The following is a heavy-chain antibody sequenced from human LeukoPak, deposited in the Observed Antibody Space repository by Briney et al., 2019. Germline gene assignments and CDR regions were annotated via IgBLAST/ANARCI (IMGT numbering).Heavy chain of an antibody. D-gene: IGHD3-10*01. J-gene: IGHJ3*02. CDR3: ARIRSGAFDI. CDR1: GFTFSSYS. Sequence: GGSLRLSCAASGFTFSSYSMNWVRQAPGKGLEWVSSISSSSSYIYYADSVKGRFTISRDNAKNPLYLQMNSLRAEDTAVYYCARIRSGAFDIWGQGTMVTVSS. CDR2: ISSSSSYI. V-gene: IGHV3-21*01.